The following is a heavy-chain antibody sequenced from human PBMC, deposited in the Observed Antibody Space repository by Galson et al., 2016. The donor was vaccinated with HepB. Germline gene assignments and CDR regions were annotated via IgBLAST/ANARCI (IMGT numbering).Heavy chain of an antibody. V-gene: IGHV4-61*01. CDR3: ARTSDLDF. Sequence: ETLSLTCTVSGGSVSSGIYYWSWIRQPPGKGLEWIGYMYYSGTATYNPSLKSRVSISVDTSNDQFSLKLNSVTAADTAVYYCARTSDLDFWGQGTLVTISS. CDR2: MYYSGTA. CDR1: GGSVSSGIYY. J-gene: IGHJ4*02. D-gene: IGHD2-2*01.